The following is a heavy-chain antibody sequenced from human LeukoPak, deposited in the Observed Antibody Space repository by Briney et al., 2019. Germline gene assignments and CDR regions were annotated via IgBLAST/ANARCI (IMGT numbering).Heavy chain of an antibody. CDR3: ASLAHSSGRWYFDL. CDR2: IYYSGST. Sequence: SETLSLTCTVSGGSISSSSYYWGWIRQPPGKGLEWIGSIYYSGSTYYNPSLKSRVTISVDTSKNQFSLKLSSVTAADTAVYYCASLAHSSGRWYFDLWGRGTLVTVSS. J-gene: IGHJ2*01. D-gene: IGHD6-19*01. V-gene: IGHV4-39*07. CDR1: GGSISSSSYY.